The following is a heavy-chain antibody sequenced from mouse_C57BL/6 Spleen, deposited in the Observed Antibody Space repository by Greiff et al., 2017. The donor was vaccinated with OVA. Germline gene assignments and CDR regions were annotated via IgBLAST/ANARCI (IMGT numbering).Heavy chain of an antibody. J-gene: IGHJ1*03. CDR1: GYAFSSSW. D-gene: IGHD1-1*01. CDR2: IYPGDGDT. V-gene: IGHV1-82*01. Sequence: VMLVESGPELVKPGASVKISCKASGYAFSSSWMNWVKQRPGKGLEWIGRIYPGDGDTNYNGKFKGKATLTADKSSSTAYMQLSSLTSEDSAVYFCARYTTVVAPYWYFDVWGTGTTVTVSS. CDR3: ARYTTVVAPYWYFDV.